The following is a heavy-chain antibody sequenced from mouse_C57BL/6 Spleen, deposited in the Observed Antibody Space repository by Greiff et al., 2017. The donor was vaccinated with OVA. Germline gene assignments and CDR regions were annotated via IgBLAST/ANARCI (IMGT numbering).Heavy chain of an antibody. CDR1: GFSLTSYG. CDR3: ARNHGYDGAWLDY. V-gene: IGHV2-2*01. Sequence: QVQLKESGPGLVQPSQSLSITCTVSGFSLTSYGVHWVRQSPGTGLEWLGVIWSGGSTAYTAAFISRLSISKDNSKSQVFFKMNSLQADDTAIYYCARNHGYDGAWLDYWGQGTLVTVSA. D-gene: IGHD2-2*01. CDR2: IWSGGST. J-gene: IGHJ3*01.